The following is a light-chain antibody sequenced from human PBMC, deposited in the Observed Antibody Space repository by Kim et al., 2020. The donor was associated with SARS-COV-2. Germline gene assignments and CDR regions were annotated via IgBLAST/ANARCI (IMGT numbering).Light chain of an antibody. CDR3: SSYASSSTNV. CDR1: SSDVGGYNL. J-gene: IGLJ2*01. CDR2: DVS. V-gene: IGLV2-14*03. Sequence: GQSITISCTGTSSDVGGYNLVSWYQQHPGKAPKLMIYDVSKRPSGVSNRFSGSKSGNTASLTISGLQAEDEADYYCSSYASSSTNVFGAGTKLTVL.